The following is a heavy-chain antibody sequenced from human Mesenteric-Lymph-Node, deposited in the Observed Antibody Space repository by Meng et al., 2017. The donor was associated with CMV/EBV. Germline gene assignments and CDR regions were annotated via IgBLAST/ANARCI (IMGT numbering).Heavy chain of an antibody. J-gene: IGHJ4*02. Sequence: FYGSAHSCSGVGVGWIRQPPGKALEWIALIYWDNDNRNCPSLKSRLIITKDTTKTQVVLTMTNMDPVDTATHFCAHIMWQQLVFDYWGQGALVTVSS. CDR2: IYWDNDN. V-gene: IGHV2-5*02. D-gene: IGHD6-13*01. CDR1: GSAHSCSGVG. CDR3: AHIMWQQLVFDY.